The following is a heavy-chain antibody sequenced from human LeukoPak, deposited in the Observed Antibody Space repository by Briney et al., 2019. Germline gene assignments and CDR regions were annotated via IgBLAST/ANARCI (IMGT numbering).Heavy chain of an antibody. CDR3: ARWPTSGVNHYYGMDV. D-gene: IGHD1-14*01. Sequence: ASVKVSCKASGGTFSSYAISWVRQAPGQGLEWMGRIIPIFGIANYAQKFQGRVTITADKSTSTAYMELSSLRSEDTAVYYCARWPTSGVNHYYGMDVWGQGTTVTVSS. CDR1: GGTFSSYA. J-gene: IGHJ6*02. V-gene: IGHV1-69*04. CDR2: IIPIFGIA.